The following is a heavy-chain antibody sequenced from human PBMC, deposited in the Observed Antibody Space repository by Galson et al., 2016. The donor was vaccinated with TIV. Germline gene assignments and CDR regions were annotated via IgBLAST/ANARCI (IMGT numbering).Heavy chain of an antibody. CDR3: AKGMWVFGVICPWGGMDV. Sequence: SLRLSCAASGFTFSTYVMHWVRQAPGKGLEWVAFVRYDGSHKNYADSVKGRFTISRDNSKYALYLQMNSLRAEDTAVYYCAKGMWVFGVICPWGGMDVWGQGTTVTVSS. CDR2: VRYDGSHK. D-gene: IGHD3-3*01. J-gene: IGHJ6*02. V-gene: IGHV3-30*02. CDR1: GFTFSTYV.